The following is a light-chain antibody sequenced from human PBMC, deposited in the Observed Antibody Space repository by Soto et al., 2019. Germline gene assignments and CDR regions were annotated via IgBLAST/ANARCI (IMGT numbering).Light chain of an antibody. Sequence: DIQMTPYTSTLSGSVGDRVTITCPASQTISSWLAWYQQKPGKAPKLLIYKASTLKSGVPSRFSGSGSATEFTLTISSLQPDDFATYYCQHYNSYSEAFGQGTKVDIK. V-gene: IGKV1-5*03. CDR2: KAS. J-gene: IGKJ1*01. CDR1: QTISSW. CDR3: QHYNSYSEA.